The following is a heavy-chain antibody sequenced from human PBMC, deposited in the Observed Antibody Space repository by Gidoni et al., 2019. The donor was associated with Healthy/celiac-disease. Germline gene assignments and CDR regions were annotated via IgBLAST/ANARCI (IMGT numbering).Heavy chain of an antibody. V-gene: IGHV4-31*03. Sequence: QVQLQESGTGLVKPSQTLSLTCTVSGGSISSGGYYWSWIRQHPGKGLEWIGYIYYSGSTYYNPSLKSRVTISVDTSKNQFSLKLSSVTAADTAVYYCARGYCSGGSCYSDAFDIWGQGTMVTVSS. J-gene: IGHJ3*02. D-gene: IGHD2-15*01. CDR2: IYYSGST. CDR3: ARGYCSGGSCYSDAFDI. CDR1: GGSISSGGYY.